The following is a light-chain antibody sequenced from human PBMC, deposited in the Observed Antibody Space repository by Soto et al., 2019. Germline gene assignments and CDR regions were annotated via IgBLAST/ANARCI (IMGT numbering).Light chain of an antibody. CDR3: SSFTSSITVL. CDR1: SSDVGDYNY. Sequence: QSALTQPASVSGSPGQSITISCTGTSSDVGDYNYVSWYQHHPGKAPKLMIYEVSNRPSGVSNRFSGSKSGNTVSLTISGLQAEDEADYYCSSFTSSITVLFGGGTKLTVL. CDR2: EVS. V-gene: IGLV2-14*01. J-gene: IGLJ2*01.